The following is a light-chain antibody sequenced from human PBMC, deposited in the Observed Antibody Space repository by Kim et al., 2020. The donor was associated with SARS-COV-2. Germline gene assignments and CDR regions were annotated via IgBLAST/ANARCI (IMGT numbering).Light chain of an antibody. CDR3: QQSFSKPIT. CDR2: DAF. CDR1: QMISNY. Sequence: DIQMTQSPSSLSASVGDRVTITCRASQMISNYLSWFQQKRPGTSPKLLIYDAFSLHTGVPPRFSGSLSGTNFSLTIRSLQPEDFATYYCQQSFSKPITFSQGTRLEIK. J-gene: IGKJ5*01. V-gene: IGKV1-39*01.